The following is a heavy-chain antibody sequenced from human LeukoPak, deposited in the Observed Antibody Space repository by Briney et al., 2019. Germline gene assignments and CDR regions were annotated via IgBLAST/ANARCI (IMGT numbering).Heavy chain of an antibody. CDR1: GYTFTGYY. D-gene: IGHD1-26*01. J-gene: IGHJ3*02. CDR3: AKSYGIVGATTAFDI. V-gene: IGHV1-2*02. Sequence: ASVKVSCKASGYTFTGYYMHWVRQAPGQGLEWMGWINPNSGGTNYAQKFQGRVTMTRDTSISTAYMELRSLRSDDTAVYYCAKSYGIVGATTAFDIWGQGTMVTVSS. CDR2: INPNSGGT.